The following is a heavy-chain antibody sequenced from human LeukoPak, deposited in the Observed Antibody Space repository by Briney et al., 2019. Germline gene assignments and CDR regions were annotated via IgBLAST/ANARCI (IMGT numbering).Heavy chain of an antibody. CDR2: IYYCGST. J-gene: IGHJ4*02. Sequence: PSETLSLTCSVSGGSISGGGYSWSWVRQHPGKGLEWIGYIYYCGSTYYNPSLKSRLIISIDMSKNQFSLKLSSVTAADTAVYYCARGKTGSAAIGTYFDCWGQGTLVTVSS. CDR1: GGSISGGGYS. V-gene: IGHV4-31*03. D-gene: IGHD6-13*01. CDR3: ARGKTGSAAIGTYFDC.